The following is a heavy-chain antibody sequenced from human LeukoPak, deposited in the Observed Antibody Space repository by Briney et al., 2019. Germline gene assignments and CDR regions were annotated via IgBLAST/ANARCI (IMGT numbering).Heavy chain of an antibody. CDR2: IYYSGST. V-gene: IGHV4-39*07. Sequence: SETLSLTCTVSGGSISSSSYYWGWIRQPPGKGLEWIGSIYYSGSTYYNPSLKSRVTISVDTSKNQFSLKLSSVTAADTAVYYCARDRPSIAAAATGWFDPWGQGTLVTVSS. CDR3: ARDRPSIAAAATGWFDP. J-gene: IGHJ5*02. D-gene: IGHD6-13*01. CDR1: GGSISSSSYY.